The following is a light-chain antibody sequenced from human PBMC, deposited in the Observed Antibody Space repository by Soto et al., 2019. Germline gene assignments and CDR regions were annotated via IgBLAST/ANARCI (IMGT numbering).Light chain of an antibody. Sequence: QSVLTQPPSVSGAPGLRFTISCTGSSTNIGAGYDVHWYQQLPGTAPKLLIYGNSDRPSGVPDRFSGSKSATSASLAITGLQAEDEADYYCQSYDNSLSAFVFGTGTKVTVL. V-gene: IGLV1-40*01. J-gene: IGLJ1*01. CDR3: QSYDNSLSAFV. CDR2: GNS. CDR1: STNIGAGYD.